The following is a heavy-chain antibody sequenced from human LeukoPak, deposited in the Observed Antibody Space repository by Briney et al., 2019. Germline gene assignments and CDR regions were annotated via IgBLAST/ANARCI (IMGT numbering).Heavy chain of an antibody. D-gene: IGHD2-2*01. V-gene: IGHV4-30-2*01. Sequence: SDTVSLMCGVWGGPMRSGGYSWRWIRQPPGEGVEWFGYFYHSGSTYYNPSLKTRVTISVDRSKNQFSLKLSSVTAADTAVYYCARSRSPGSDAFDIWGQGTMVTVSS. J-gene: IGHJ3*02. CDR1: GGPMRSGGYS. CDR3: ARSRSPGSDAFDI. CDR2: FYHSGST.